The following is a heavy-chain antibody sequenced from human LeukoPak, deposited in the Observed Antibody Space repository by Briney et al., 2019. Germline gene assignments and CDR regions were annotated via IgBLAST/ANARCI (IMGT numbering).Heavy chain of an antibody. CDR2: IIPIFGTA. CDR1: GYTFTSYG. J-gene: IGHJ4*02. V-gene: IGHV1-69*05. D-gene: IGHD3-10*01. Sequence: SVKVSCKASGYTFTSYGISWVRQAPGQGLEWMGGIIPIFGTATYAQKFQGRVTITTDESTSTAYMELSSLRSEDTAVYYCARDGGDLDYLDYWGQGTLVTVSS. CDR3: ARDGGDLDYLDY.